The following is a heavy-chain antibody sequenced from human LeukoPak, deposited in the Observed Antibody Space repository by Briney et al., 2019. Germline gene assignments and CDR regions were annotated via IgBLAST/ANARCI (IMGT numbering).Heavy chain of an antibody. D-gene: IGHD1-26*01. CDR1: GGSISSYY. J-gene: IGHJ4*02. V-gene: IGHV4-39*07. CDR2: IYYTGST. Sequence: ASETLSLTCTVSGGSISSYYWGWIRQPPGKGLEWVGTIYYTGSTYYNPSLKSRVTISVDTSKNQFSLKLSSVTAADTAVYYCARGKRVGTRQFDYWGQGTLVTVSS. CDR3: ARGKRVGTRQFDY.